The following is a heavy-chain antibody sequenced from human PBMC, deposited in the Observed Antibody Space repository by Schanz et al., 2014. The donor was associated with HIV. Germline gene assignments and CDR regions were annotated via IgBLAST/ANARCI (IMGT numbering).Heavy chain of an antibody. CDR1: GFSLKNYG. Sequence: QPHLVESGGGLVQPGGSLTLSCSASGFSLKNYGMHWVRQTPDKGLEWVAVIWMKGTDIKYADFVKGRFTISRDNSKNMLYLQMDSLRVEDSALYYCARDYGQDNPIDFWGQGVLVTVSS. J-gene: IGHJ4*02. V-gene: IGHV3-33*01. D-gene: IGHD4-17*01. CDR3: ARDYGQDNPIDF. CDR2: IWMKGTDI.